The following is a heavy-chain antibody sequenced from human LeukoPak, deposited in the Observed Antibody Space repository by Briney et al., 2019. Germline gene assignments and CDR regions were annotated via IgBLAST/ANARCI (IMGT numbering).Heavy chain of an antibody. V-gene: IGHV1-2*02. Sequence: GASVKVSCKAPGYTFTGYCMHWVRQAPGQGLEWMGWINPNNGDTNYAQKFQGRVTMTRDTSITTAYMELSRLTSDDTAVYYCARVVGQGTAMPSRDYFDYWGQGTLVIVSS. CDR2: INPNNGDT. CDR1: GYTFTGYC. CDR3: ARVVGQGTAMPSRDYFDY. J-gene: IGHJ4*02. D-gene: IGHD5-18*01.